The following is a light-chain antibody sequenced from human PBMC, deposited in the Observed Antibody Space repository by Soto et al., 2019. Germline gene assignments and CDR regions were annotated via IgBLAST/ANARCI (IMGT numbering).Light chain of an antibody. J-gene: IGKJ4*01. CDR1: QSVGDS. CDR3: QQRSNWPLT. CDR2: DAS. V-gene: IGKV3-11*01. Sequence: EIVLTQSPGTLSLFPGERATLSCRASQSVGDSLAWYQQKPGQAPRLLIYDASNRATGIPARFSGSGSGTDFALTISSLEPGEFAVYYCQQRSNWPLTFGGGTKVEIK.